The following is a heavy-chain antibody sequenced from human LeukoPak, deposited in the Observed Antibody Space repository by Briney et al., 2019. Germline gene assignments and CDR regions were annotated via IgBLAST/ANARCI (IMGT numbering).Heavy chain of an antibody. Sequence: SETLSLTCTVSGGSVSSSSYHWGWIRQPPGKGLEWIGSVFYSGSTYYNPSLKSRVTMSVDTSKNQFSLRLRSVTAADTAVYFCARGRVSSSTWYSTYYYYFYMDVWGKGTTVTVSS. V-gene: IGHV4-39*07. CDR1: GGSVSSSSYH. CDR3: ARGRVSSSTWYSTYYYYFYMDV. CDR2: VFYSGST. J-gene: IGHJ6*03. D-gene: IGHD1-1*01.